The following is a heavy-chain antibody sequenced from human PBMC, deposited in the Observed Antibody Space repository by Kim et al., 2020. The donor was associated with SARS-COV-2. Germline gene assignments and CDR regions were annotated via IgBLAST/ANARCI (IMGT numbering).Heavy chain of an antibody. Sequence: NPSLKSRFTISVDTSKNQFSLKLSSVTAADTAVYYCARRDSTYYYYGMDVWGQGTTVTVSS. J-gene: IGHJ6*02. D-gene: IGHD6-13*01. CDR3: ARRDSTYYYYGMDV. V-gene: IGHV4-39*01.